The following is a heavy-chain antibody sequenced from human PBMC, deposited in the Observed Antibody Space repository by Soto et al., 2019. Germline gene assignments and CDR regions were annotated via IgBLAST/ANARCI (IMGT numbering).Heavy chain of an antibody. D-gene: IGHD6-6*01. Sequence: QVQLVESGGGLVKPGGSLRLSCAASGFAFYDYHMSWVRQGPVKGLEWISYIDSSTTTIYYADSVKGRFTISRDNAKNSLYLQMNSLRAEDTAIYYCVRDRSGSSPYYYGMDVWGQGTTVTVSS. CDR3: VRDRSGSSPYYYGMDV. CDR2: IDSSTTTI. V-gene: IGHV3-11*01. J-gene: IGHJ6*02. CDR1: GFAFYDYH.